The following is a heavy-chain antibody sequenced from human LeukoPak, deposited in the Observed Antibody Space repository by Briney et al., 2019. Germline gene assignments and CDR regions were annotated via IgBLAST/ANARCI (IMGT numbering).Heavy chain of an antibody. CDR2: ISPTGSTT. CDR3: ARGPNSNWSGLDF. Sequence: GGSLRLSCTASGFSFSGYWMHWARQLPGKGLVWVSRISPTGSTTSYADSVKGRFTVSRDNAKNTLYLQVNNLRAEDTAVYYCARGPNSNWSGLDFWGQGTLLTVSS. D-gene: IGHD6-6*01. J-gene: IGHJ4*02. V-gene: IGHV3-74*01. CDR1: GFSFSGYW.